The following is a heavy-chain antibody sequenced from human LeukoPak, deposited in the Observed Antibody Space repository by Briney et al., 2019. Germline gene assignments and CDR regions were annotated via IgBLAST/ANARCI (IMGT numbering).Heavy chain of an antibody. Sequence: ASVKVSCKVSGYTLTELSMHWVRQAPGKGLEWMGGFDPEDGETIYAQKFQGRVTMTEDTSTDTAYMELSSLRSEDTAVYYCATDGPNYYDSSGYTHDIWGQGTMVTVSS. CDR1: GYTLTELS. V-gene: IGHV1-24*01. J-gene: IGHJ3*02. CDR2: FDPEDGET. D-gene: IGHD3-22*01. CDR3: ATDGPNYYDSSGYTHDI.